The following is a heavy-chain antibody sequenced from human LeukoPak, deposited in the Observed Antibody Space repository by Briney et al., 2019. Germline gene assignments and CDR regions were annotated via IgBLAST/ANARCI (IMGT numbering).Heavy chain of an antibody. CDR1: GYTFTSYT. Sequence: GASVKVSCKASGYTFTSYTIHWVRQAPGQRLEWMGWINTGNGNTEYSQKFQGRVTVTTDTSASTAYMELSSLRSEHTAVYYCARCGYSDAWSCDHWGQGTLVTVPS. V-gene: IGHV1-3*04. J-gene: IGHJ5*02. D-gene: IGHD5-18*01. CDR2: INTGNGNT. CDR3: ARCGYSDAWSCDH.